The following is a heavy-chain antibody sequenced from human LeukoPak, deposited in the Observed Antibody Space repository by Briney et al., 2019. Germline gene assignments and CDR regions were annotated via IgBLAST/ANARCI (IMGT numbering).Heavy chain of an antibody. Sequence: ASVKVSCKSSGYTFSDFYVHWVRQAPGQGLEWMGWIHPNSGGTNYAQSLQGRVTMTRDRSISTAYMELSRLTSDDTAVYYCARDPSSNSWYYFDYWGQGTLVTVSS. CDR1: GYTFSDFY. CDR3: ARDPSSNSWYYFDY. V-gene: IGHV1-2*02. CDR2: IHPNSGGT. J-gene: IGHJ4*02. D-gene: IGHD2-2*01.